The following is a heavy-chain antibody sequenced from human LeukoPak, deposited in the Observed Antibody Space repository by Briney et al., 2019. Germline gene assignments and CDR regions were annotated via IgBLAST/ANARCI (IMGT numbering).Heavy chain of an antibody. CDR3: ARRRGGYGDGDFDY. CDR1: GFTVSSTP. D-gene: IGHD4-17*01. Sequence: GGSLRLSCAASGFTVSSTPIIWLRQAPGKGLVCVSYIRSDRRTEYAEYVKRRFTISRDDSKNTEYLQMNSLRVEDTSVYYCARRRGGYGDGDFDYWGQGTLVTVSS. CDR2: IRSDRRT. J-gene: IGHJ4*02. V-gene: IGHV3-66*04.